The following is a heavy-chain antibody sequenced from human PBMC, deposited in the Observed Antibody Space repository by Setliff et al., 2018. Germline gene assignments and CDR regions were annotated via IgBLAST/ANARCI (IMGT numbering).Heavy chain of an antibody. J-gene: IGHJ3*02. Sequence: PSETLSLTCAVYGGSFSGSFWSWIRQPPGKGLEWIGEINHTGGTNYTPSLKSRVTISVDTSKNQFSLKLTSVTAADTAVYHCARGEISWRGGACDIWGQGTMVTVS. D-gene: IGHD3-3*01. CDR1: GGSFSGSF. CDR3: ARGEISWRGGACDI. CDR2: INHTGGT. V-gene: IGHV4-34*01.